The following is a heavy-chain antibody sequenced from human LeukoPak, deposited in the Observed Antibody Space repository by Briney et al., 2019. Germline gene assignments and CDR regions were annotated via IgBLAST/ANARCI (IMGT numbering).Heavy chain of an antibody. CDR2: INGDGSDT. CDR1: GFTFSSYY. D-gene: IGHD2-21*01. V-gene: IGHV3-74*01. Sequence: GGSLRLSCAASGFTFSSYYMHWVRQAPGKGLVLVSRINGDGSDTNHADPVKGRFTISRENAKNTLYLQMNSLRAEDTAVYYCARAGVMGGFDIWGHGTMVTVSS. J-gene: IGHJ3*02. CDR3: ARAGVMGGFDI.